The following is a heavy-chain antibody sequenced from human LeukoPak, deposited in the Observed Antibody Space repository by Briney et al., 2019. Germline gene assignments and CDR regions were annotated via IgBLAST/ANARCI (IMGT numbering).Heavy chain of an antibody. J-gene: IGHJ6*03. CDR1: GYTFTSYG. CDR2: IIPIFGTA. Sequence: PLASVKVSYKASGYTFTSYGISWVRQAAGQGLEWMGGIIPIFGTANYAQKFQGRVTITADESTSTAYMELSSLRSEDTAVYYCARGSLDIVVVPAAMSDYYYYYMDVWGKGTTVTVSS. CDR3: ARGSLDIVVVPAAMSDYYYYYMDV. D-gene: IGHD2-2*01. V-gene: IGHV1-69*13.